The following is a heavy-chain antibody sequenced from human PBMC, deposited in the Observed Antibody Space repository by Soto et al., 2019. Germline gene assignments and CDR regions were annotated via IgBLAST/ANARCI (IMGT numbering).Heavy chain of an antibody. CDR3: ARSLELLRWFDP. Sequence: ASVKVSGKASGGTFSSYAISWVRQAPGQGLEWMGGIIPNSGGTNYAQKFQGWVTMTRDTAISTAYMELSRLRSDDTAVYYCARSLELLRWFDPWGQGTLVTVSS. CDR1: GGTFSSYA. J-gene: IGHJ5*02. CDR2: IIPNSGGT. D-gene: IGHD1-7*01. V-gene: IGHV1-2*04.